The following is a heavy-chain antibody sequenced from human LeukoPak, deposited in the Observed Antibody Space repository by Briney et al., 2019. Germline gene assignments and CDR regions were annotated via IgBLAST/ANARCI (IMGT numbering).Heavy chain of an antibody. CDR2: ISSSSSYI. CDR3: ARDSGGYSSGYPRAFDI. Sequence: PGGSLRLSCAASGFTFSSYSMNWVRQAPGKGLEWVSSISSSSSYIYYADSVKGRFTISRDNAKNSLYLQMNSLRAEDTAVYYCARDSGGYSSGYPRAFDIWGQGTMVTVSS. CDR1: GFTFSSYS. J-gene: IGHJ3*02. D-gene: IGHD3-22*01. V-gene: IGHV3-21*01.